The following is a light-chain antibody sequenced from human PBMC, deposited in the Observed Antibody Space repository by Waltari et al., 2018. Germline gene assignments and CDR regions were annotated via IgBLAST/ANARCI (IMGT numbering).Light chain of an antibody. CDR2: DDG. Sequence: SYVLTQPPSVSVAPGQTARISCGGDNIGSQSVHWHQQKPGQAPVLVIYDDGDRPSVIPERFSGSNSASTTTLTISRVEAGDEADYYCQVWDSSSDHWVFGGGTKLTVL. V-gene: IGLV3-21*02. J-gene: IGLJ3*02. CDR1: NIGSQS. CDR3: QVWDSSSDHWV.